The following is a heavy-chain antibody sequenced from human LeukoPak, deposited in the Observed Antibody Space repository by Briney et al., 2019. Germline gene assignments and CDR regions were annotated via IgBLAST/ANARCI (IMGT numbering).Heavy chain of an antibody. Sequence: PGGSLRLSCAASGLTFSNAWMSWVRQAPGKGLEWVGRIKRKSDGGTTDYAAPVKGRFTISRDDSKNTLYLQMNSLKSEETAIYYCTTELYVKPKHYWGQGTLVTVSS. CDR1: GLTFSNAW. D-gene: IGHD3-10*02. J-gene: IGHJ4*02. CDR3: TTELYVKPKHY. V-gene: IGHV3-15*01. CDR2: IKRKSDGGTT.